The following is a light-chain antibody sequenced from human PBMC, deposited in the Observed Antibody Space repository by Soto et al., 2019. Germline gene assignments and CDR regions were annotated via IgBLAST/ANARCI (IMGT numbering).Light chain of an antibody. CDR3: QQYGSSPRYT. CDR2: GAS. V-gene: IGKV3-20*01. CDR1: QSVSSCY. Sequence: EIVLTQSPGTLSLSPGERATLSCRASQSVSSCYLAWYQQKPGQAPRLLIYGASSRATGIPDRFSGSGSGTDFTLTISRLEPEDFAVYYCQQYGSSPRYTFGQGTKLEIK. J-gene: IGKJ2*01.